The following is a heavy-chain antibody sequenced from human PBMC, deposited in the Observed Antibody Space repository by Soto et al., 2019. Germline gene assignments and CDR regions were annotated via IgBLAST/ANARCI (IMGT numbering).Heavy chain of an antibody. CDR2: INSGGTVA. CDR3: AISTGGFGGLFVVPSDY. CDR1: GFTYGIYA. D-gene: IGHD3-16*02. Sequence: GGTLILSCSASGFTYGIYAMSWVRQAPGRGLEWVSGINSGGTVAHYADSVKGRFAISRDNSKNTLSLEMNSLRADDTGLYYCAISTGGFGGLFVVPSDYWGQGTLVTVSS. J-gene: IGHJ4*02. V-gene: IGHV3-23*01.